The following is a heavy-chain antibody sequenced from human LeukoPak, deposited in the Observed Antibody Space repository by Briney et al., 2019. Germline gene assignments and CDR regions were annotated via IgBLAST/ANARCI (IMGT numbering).Heavy chain of an antibody. CDR1: GFTFSSYE. D-gene: IGHD6-13*01. V-gene: IGHV3-48*03. J-gene: IGHJ4*02. CDR2: ISSSGSTI. CDR3: AREPPTIIAAAGTVDY. Sequence: PGGSLRLSCAASGFTFSSYEMNWVRQAPGEGLEWVSYISSSGSTIYYADSVKGRFTISRDNAKNSLYLQMNSLRAEDTAVYYCAREPPTIIAAAGTVDYWGQGTLVTVSS.